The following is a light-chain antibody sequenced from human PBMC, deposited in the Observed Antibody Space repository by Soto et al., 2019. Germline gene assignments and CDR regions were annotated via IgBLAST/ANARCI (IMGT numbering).Light chain of an antibody. CDR2: VNSDGSH. Sequence: QPVLTQSPSASASLGAPVKLTCTLSSGHSSYAIAWHQQQPEKGPRYLMKVNSDGSHSKGDGIPDRFSGSSSGAERYLTISSLQSEDEADYYWQTWSTGIRVFGGGTKLTVL. CDR3: QTWSTGIRV. V-gene: IGLV4-69*01. J-gene: IGLJ2*01. CDR1: SGHSSYA.